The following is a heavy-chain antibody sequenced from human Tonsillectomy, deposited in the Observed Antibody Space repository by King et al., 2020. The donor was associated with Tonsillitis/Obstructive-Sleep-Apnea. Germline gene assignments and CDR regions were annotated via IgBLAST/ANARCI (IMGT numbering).Heavy chain of an antibody. J-gene: IGHJ4*02. CDR1: GFTFNFYS. CDR3: TRDIRGNYDFWSGYPGY. CDR2: ISCSGNTI. D-gene: IGHD3-3*01. Sequence: DVQLVQSGGGLIQPGGSLRRSCAASGFTFNFYSMDWFRQAPGKGLEWVSYISCSGNTIYYSFSVKCRFTISRDNAKSSLYLQMNRLRDEDTAVYYCTRDIRGNYDFWSGYPGYWGQGTLVTVSS. V-gene: IGHV3-48*02.